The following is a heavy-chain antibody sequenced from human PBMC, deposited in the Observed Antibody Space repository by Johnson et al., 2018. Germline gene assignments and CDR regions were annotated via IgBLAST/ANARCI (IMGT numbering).Heavy chain of an antibody. J-gene: IGHJ6*02. D-gene: IGHD5-12*01. V-gene: IGHV3-11*01. CDR3: ARDAYIVATLPYYYGMDV. Sequence: QVQLVQSGGGLVKPGGSLRLSCAASGFTFSDYYMSWIRQAPGKGLEWVSYISSSGSTIYYADSVKGRFTISRDNAKNSLYLQMNSLRAEDTAVYYCARDAYIVATLPYYYGMDVWGQGTTVTVSS. CDR2: ISSSGSTI. CDR1: GFTFSDYY.